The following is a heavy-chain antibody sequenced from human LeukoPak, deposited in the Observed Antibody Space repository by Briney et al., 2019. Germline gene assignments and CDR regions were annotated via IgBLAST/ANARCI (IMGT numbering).Heavy chain of an antibody. CDR1: GFTFSSYS. D-gene: IGHD2-2*01. CDR2: ISSSSSYI. Sequence: GSLRLSCAASGFTFSSYSMNWVRQAPGKGLEWVSSISSSSSYIYYADSVKGRFTISRDNAKNSLYLQMNSLRAEDTAVYYCAKGGYCGSSSCHLLPYDYWGQGALVTVSS. CDR3: AKGGYCGSSSCHLLPYDY. J-gene: IGHJ4*02. V-gene: IGHV3-21*01.